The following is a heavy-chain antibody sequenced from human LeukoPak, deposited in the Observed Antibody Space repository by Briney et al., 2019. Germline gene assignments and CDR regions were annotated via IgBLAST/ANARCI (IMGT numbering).Heavy chain of an antibody. CDR1: GYTFTGYY. Sequence: ASVKVSCKASGYTFTGYYMNWVRQATGQGLEWMGWMNPNSGNTGYAQKFQGRVTMTRNTSISTAYMELSSLRSEDTAVYYCARVGAPNSGYWGQGTLVTVSS. CDR3: ARVGAPNSGY. CDR2: MNPNSGNT. V-gene: IGHV1-8*02. J-gene: IGHJ4*02. D-gene: IGHD4-17*01.